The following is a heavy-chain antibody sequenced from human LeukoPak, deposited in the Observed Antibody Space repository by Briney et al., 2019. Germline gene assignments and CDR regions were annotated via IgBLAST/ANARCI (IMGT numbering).Heavy chain of an antibody. V-gene: IGHV3-7*01. CDR3: ARESYGDYFDY. CDR2: IKQDGSEK. J-gene: IGHJ4*02. Sequence: GGSLRLSCAASEFTFSTYLMTWVRQAPGKGLEWVANIKQDGSEKYYVDSVKGRFTISRDNAKNSLYLQMNSLRAEDTAVYYCARESYGDYFDYWGQGTLVTVSS. D-gene: IGHD4-17*01. CDR1: EFTFSTYL.